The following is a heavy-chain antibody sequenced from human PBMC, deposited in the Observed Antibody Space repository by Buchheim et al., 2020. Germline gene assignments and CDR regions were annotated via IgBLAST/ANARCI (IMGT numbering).Heavy chain of an antibody. V-gene: IGHV3-30*04. CDR3: ARDSRGTFGGVIANPYYYYGMDV. CDR2: ISYDGSNK. D-gene: IGHD3-16*02. CDR1: GFTFSSYA. J-gene: IGHJ6*02. Sequence: QVQLVESGGGVVQPGRSLRLSCAASGFTFSSYAMHWVRQAPGKGLEWVAVISYDGSNKYYADSVKGRFTISRDNSKNTLYLQMNSLRAEATAVYYCARDSRGTFGGVIANPYYYYGMDVWGQGTT.